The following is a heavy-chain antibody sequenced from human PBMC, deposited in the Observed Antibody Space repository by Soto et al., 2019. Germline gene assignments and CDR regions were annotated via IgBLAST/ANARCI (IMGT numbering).Heavy chain of an antibody. CDR2: IYYSGST. D-gene: IGHD1-26*01. V-gene: IGHV4-61*01. CDR1: GGSISSGSYY. J-gene: IGHJ4*02. CDR3: ARRWGYYFDY. Sequence: ETLSLTCTVSGGSISSGSYYWSWIRQPPGKGLEWIGYIYYSGSTNYNPSLKSRVTISVDTSKNQFSLKLSSVTAADTAVYYCARRWGYYFDYWGQGTLVTVSS.